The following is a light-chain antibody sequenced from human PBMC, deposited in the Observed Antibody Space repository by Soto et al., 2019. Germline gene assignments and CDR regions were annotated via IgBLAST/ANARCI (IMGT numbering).Light chain of an antibody. J-gene: IGLJ2*01. CDR1: ISNIGAGYD. CDR2: RNS. V-gene: IGLV1-40*01. Sequence: QPVLTQPPSVSGAPGQRVTISCTGSISNIGAGYDVHWYQQLPGTAPKLLIYRNSNRPSGVPDRFSGSKSGTPASLAITGLQAEDEADYYCHSYDSSLSGVVFGGGTKLTVL. CDR3: HSYDSSLSGVV.